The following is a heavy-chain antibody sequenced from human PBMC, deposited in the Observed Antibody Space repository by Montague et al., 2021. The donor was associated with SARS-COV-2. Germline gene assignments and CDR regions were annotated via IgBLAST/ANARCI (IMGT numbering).Heavy chain of an antibody. V-gene: IGHV3-33*01. D-gene: IGHD3-22*01. CDR1: GFTFSSYG. CDR2: IWYDGSNK. Sequence: SRRLSLSASGFTFSSYGMHWVRQAPGKGLEWVAVIWYDGSNKYYADSVKGRFTISRDNSKNTLYLQMNSLRAEDTAVYYCARDGHYYDSSGYYYAPYYYYGMDVWGQGTTVTVSS. J-gene: IGHJ6*02. CDR3: ARDGHYYDSSGYYYAPYYYYGMDV.